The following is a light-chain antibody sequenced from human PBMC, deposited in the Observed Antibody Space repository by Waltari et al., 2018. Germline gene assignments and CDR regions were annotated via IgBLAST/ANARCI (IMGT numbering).Light chain of an antibody. CDR1: SSNIGSNT. J-gene: IGLJ2*01. V-gene: IGLV1-44*01. CDR3: AAWDDSLRVI. Sequence: QSVLTQPPSTSGTPGQRVTISCSGSSSNIGSNTVNWYQQLPGTAPKLLIDSNNQRPSGVPDRFSGSKSGTSASLAISGLQSEDAGDYYCAAWDDSLRVIFGGGTKLTVL. CDR2: SNN.